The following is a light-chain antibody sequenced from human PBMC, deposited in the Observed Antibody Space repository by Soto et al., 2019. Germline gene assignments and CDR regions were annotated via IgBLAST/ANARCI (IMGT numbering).Light chain of an antibody. J-gene: IGLJ1*01. CDR1: SSDVGGYNH. V-gene: IGLV2-14*01. CDR3: SSYTTTTTGV. CDR2: DVS. Sequence: QSALTQPASVSGSPGQSITISCTGTSSDVGGYNHVSWYQQHPGKAPKLMIYDVSNRPLGVSNRFSGSKSGNTASLTISGLQAEDEADYYCSSYTTTTTGVFGTGTKLTVL.